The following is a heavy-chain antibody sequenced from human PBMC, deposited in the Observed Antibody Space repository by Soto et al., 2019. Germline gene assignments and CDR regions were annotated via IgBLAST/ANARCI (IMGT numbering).Heavy chain of an antibody. CDR3: ARDQRKYCSGGSCYSGRFDY. CDR2: IYHSGST. Sequence: SETLSLTCAVSGYSISSGYYWGWIRQPPGKGLEWIGSIYHSGSTYYNPSLKSRVTISVDTSKNQFSLKLSSVTAADTAVYYCARDQRKYCSGGSCYSGRFDYWGQGTLVTVPQ. CDR1: GYSISSGYY. D-gene: IGHD2-15*01. V-gene: IGHV4-38-2*02. J-gene: IGHJ4*02.